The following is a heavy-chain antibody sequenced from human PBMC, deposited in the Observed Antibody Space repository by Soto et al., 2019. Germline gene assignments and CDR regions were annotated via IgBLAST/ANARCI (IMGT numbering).Heavy chain of an antibody. Sequence: QLQLQESGPGLVKPSETLSLTCTVSGGSISSSSHYWGWIRQSPGKHLGWIGSSYYRGNTHYNPSLKTRVSISVDTSKNQVSLKVYSVTAADTAVYYCATADGFGVVTPFFEYWGQGILVTVSS. J-gene: IGHJ4*02. V-gene: IGHV4-39*01. CDR3: ATADGFGVVTPFFEY. D-gene: IGHD3-3*01. CDR2: SYYRGNT. CDR1: GGSISSSSHY.